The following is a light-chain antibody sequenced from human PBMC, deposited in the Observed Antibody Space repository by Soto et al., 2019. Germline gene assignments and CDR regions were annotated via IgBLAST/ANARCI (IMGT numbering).Light chain of an antibody. V-gene: IGKV3-20*01. J-gene: IGKJ1*01. CDR3: QHYDDART. Sequence: IVLTQSPGTLSLSPGERATLSCRASENIASTLLAWYKQRPGQSPTLLIYGTSGRATGIPDRFSGSGSGTDFNLTSIRLEPEDFAVYYCQHYDDARTFVPGTTVEMK. CDR1: ENIASTL. CDR2: GTS.